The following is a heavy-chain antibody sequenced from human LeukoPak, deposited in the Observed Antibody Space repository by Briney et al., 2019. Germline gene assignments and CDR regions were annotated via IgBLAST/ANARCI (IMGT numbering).Heavy chain of an antibody. CDR3: ARGFGEPLLFEYYFDY. CDR1: GGSISRYF. J-gene: IGHJ4*02. D-gene: IGHD3-10*01. V-gene: IGHV4-59*01. Sequence: LGTLSLTCAVSGGSISRYFWSWIRRSPGTGLEGLGDIYYSGSTNYNPSLKSRVTISVDTSKNQFSLKLSSVTAADTAVYYCARGFGEPLLFEYYFDYWGQGTLVTVSS. CDR2: IYYSGST.